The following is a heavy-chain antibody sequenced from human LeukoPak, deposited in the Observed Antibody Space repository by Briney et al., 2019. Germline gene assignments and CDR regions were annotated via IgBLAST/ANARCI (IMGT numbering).Heavy chain of an antibody. V-gene: IGHV4-38-2*02. D-gene: IGHD6-13*01. J-gene: IGHJ6*03. CDR1: GYSISSGYY. Sequence: SETLSLTCTVSGYSISSGYYWGWIRQPPGKGLEWIGSIYHSGSTYYNPSLKSRVTISVDTSKNQFSLKLSSVTAADTAVYYCARAPGYSSSWYNYYYYMDIWGKGTTVTVSS. CDR2: IYHSGST. CDR3: ARAPGYSSSWYNYYYYMDI.